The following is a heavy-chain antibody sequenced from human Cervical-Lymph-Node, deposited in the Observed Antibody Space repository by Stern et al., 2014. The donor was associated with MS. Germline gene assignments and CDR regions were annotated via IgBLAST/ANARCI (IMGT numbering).Heavy chain of an antibody. D-gene: IGHD1-1*01. CDR2: IYFSGSP. CDR1: GGFISSGDYY. Sequence: QLQLQESGPGLVKPSQTLSLTCTVSGGFISSGDYYWSWIRQPPGKGREWLGYIYFSGSPYLTPSLKSRVTISVDSSKNQFSLKLNSVTAADTAVYYCAREGPRTGTLVYWGQGTLVTVSS. V-gene: IGHV4-30-4*01. J-gene: IGHJ4*02. CDR3: AREGPRTGTLVY.